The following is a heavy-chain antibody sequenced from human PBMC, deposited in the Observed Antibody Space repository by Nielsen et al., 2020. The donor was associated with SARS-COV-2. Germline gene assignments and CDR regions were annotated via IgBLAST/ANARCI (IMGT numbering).Heavy chain of an antibody. J-gene: IGHJ3*02. CDR3: ATLVPAASDDAFDI. D-gene: IGHD2-2*01. CDR1: GYSFTSYW. CDR2: IDPSDSYT. V-gene: IGHV5-10-1*01. Sequence: GESLKISCKGSGYSFTSYWIGWVRQMPGKGLEWMGRIDPSDSYTNYSPSFQGHVTISADKSISTAYLQWSSLKASDTAMYYCATLVPAASDDAFDIWGQGTMVTVSS.